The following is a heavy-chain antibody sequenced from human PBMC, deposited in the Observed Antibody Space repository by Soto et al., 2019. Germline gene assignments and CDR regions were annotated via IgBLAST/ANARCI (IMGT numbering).Heavy chain of an antibody. CDR1: GYTFTSYG. CDR3: ARDYSSSDGYYYGMDV. Sequence: ASVKVSCKASGYTFTSYGISWVRQAPGQGLEWMGWISAYSGNTNYAQKLQGRVTMTTDTSTSTAYMELRSLRSDDTAVYYCARDYSSSDGYYYGMDVWGQGTTVTVSS. D-gene: IGHD6-6*01. V-gene: IGHV1-18*01. CDR2: ISAYSGNT. J-gene: IGHJ6*02.